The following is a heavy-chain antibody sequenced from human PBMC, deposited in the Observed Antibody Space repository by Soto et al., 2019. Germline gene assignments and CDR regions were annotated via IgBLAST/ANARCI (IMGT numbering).Heavy chain of an antibody. Sequence: SETLSLTCAVYGGSFSGYYWSWIRQPPGKGLEWIGEINHSGSTNYNPSLKSRVTISVDTSKNQFSLKLSSVTAADTAVYYCARLRRIAAAPFYYWGKGTLVTVAS. CDR2: INHSGST. V-gene: IGHV4-34*01. J-gene: IGHJ4*02. D-gene: IGHD6-13*01. CDR3: ARLRRIAAAPFYY. CDR1: GGSFSGYY.